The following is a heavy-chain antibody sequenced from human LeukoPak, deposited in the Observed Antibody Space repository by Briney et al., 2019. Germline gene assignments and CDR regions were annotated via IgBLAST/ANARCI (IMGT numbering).Heavy chain of an antibody. CDR1: GFTFSSYG. J-gene: IGHJ6*03. V-gene: IGHV3-30*02. D-gene: IGHD2-2*01. Sequence: GGSLRLSCAASGFTFSSYGMHWARQAPGKGLEWVAFIRYDGSNKYYADSVKGRFTISRDNSKNTLYLQMNSLRAEDTAVYYCAKGLTDCSSTSCYYYYYMDVWGKGTTVTVSS. CDR3: AKGLTDCSSTSCYYYYYMDV. CDR2: IRYDGSNK.